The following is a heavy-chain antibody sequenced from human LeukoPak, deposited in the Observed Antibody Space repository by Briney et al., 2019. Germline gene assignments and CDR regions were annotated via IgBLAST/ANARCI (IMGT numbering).Heavy chain of an antibody. V-gene: IGHV6-1*01. CDR1: GDSVSSNSAA. D-gene: IGHD3-22*01. J-gene: IGHJ5*02. CDR2: TYYRSKWYN. CDR3: VRSQPYYYDSSGYVGDIRFDP. Sequence: SQTLSLTCAISGDSVSSNSAAWNWIRQSPSRGLEWLGRTYYRSKWYNDYAVSVKSRITINPDTSKNQFSLQLNSVTPEDTAVYYCVRSQPYYYDSSGYVGDIRFDPWGQGTLVTVSS.